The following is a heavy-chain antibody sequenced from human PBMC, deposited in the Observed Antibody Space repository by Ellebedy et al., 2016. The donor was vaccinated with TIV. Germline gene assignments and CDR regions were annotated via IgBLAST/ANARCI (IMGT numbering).Heavy chain of an antibody. V-gene: IGHV3-33*08. D-gene: IGHD2-15*01. Sequence: GESLKISCAASGFTFSSYAMHWVRQSPGKGLEWVAVIWYDGSNKYYADSVKGRFTISRDNSKNTLYLQMNSLRAEDTAVYWCARDMPVGYCSGGRCAPFDFWGQGTLVTVSS. J-gene: IGHJ4*02. CDR3: ARDMPVGYCSGGRCAPFDF. CDR2: IWYDGSNK. CDR1: GFTFSSYA.